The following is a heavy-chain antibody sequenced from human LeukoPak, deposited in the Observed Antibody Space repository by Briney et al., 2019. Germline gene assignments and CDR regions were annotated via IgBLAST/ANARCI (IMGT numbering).Heavy chain of an antibody. J-gene: IGHJ4*02. D-gene: IGHD3-9*01. V-gene: IGHV3-7*03. CDR1: GFTFSSYG. CDR3: ASFEPYYDILTGFPAGYFDY. Sequence: TGGSLRLSCAASGFTFSSYGMHWVRQAPGKGLEWVANIKQDGSEKYYVDSVKGRFTISRDNAKNSLYLQMNSLRAEDTAVYYCASFEPYYDILTGFPAGYFDYWGQGTLVTVSS. CDR2: IKQDGSEK.